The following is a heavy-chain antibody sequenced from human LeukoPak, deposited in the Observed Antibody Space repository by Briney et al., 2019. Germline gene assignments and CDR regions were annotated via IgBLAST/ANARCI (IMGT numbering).Heavy chain of an antibody. Sequence: SQTLSLTCAISGDSVSANSVVWNWIRQSPSRGLEWLGRTYYRSKWYNDYSSSVKSRITINPDTSKNQFSLQLNSVTPDDTAVYFCARESTTHGQLGIFDFWGQGTLVTVSS. D-gene: IGHD7-27*01. J-gene: IGHJ4*02. CDR2: TYYRSKWYN. CDR1: GDSVSANSVV. CDR3: ARESTTHGQLGIFDF. V-gene: IGHV6-1*01.